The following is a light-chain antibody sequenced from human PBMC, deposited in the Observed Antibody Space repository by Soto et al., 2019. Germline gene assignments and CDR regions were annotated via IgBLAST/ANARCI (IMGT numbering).Light chain of an antibody. CDR2: WAS. J-gene: IGKJ4*01. Sequence: DIVMTQSPDSLAVSLGERATINCKSSQSVLYSSNNKNYLTWYQQKPGQPPMLLISWASTRESGVPERFSGSGSGTDFTLTISSLQAEDVAVYYCQQYYDSPLTFGGGTKVEIK. CDR1: QSVLYSSNNKNY. CDR3: QQYYDSPLT. V-gene: IGKV4-1*01.